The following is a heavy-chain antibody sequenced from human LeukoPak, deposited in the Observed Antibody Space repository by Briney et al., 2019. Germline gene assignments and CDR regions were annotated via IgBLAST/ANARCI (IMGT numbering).Heavy chain of an antibody. CDR3: AGEVDYSEIIDS. V-gene: IGHV4-34*01. J-gene: IGHJ4*02. CDR2: IKHSGTT. CDR1: GGSFSGYY. D-gene: IGHD4-11*01. Sequence: SETLSLTCAVYGGSFSGYYWNWIRQPPGKGLEWIGEIKHSGTTNYNPSLKSRVTISVDTSKNQFSLRLTSVTAADTAVYYCAGEVDYSEIIDSWGQGTLVTVSS.